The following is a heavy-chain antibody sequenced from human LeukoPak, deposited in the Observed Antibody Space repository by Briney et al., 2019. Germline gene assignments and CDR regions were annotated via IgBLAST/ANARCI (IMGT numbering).Heavy chain of an antibody. CDR2: INPNSGGT. D-gene: IGHD6-6*01. V-gene: IGHV1-2*02. CDR3: ERNRKRYSSSPHVGYYYYYMDV. Sequence: ASVKVSCKASGYTFTGYYMHWVRQAPGQGLEWMGWINPNSGGTNYAQKFQGRETMTRDTSISTAYMELSRLSSDDTAVYYCERNRKRYSSSPHVGYYYYYMDVWGKGTTVTVSS. J-gene: IGHJ6*03. CDR1: GYTFTGYY.